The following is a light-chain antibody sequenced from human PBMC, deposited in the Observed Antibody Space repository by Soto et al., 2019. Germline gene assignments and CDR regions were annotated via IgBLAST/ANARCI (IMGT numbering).Light chain of an antibody. Sequence: QSVLTQPASVYGSPGQSITVSCNGNNSYLGGYNYVSWYQHHPGKAPKLMIYEVSNRPSGVSNRFSGSKSGNTASLAISGLQAEDEADYYCSSYTSSGTLVFGTGTKVTVL. V-gene: IGLV2-14*01. CDR2: EVS. CDR3: SSYTSSGTLV. J-gene: IGLJ1*01. CDR1: NSYLGGYNY.